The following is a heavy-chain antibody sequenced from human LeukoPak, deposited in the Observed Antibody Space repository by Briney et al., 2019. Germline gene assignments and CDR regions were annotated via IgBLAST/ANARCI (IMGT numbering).Heavy chain of an antibody. CDR2: ISGSGGST. D-gene: IGHD3-3*01. J-gene: IGHJ4*02. Sequence: PGGSLRLSCAASGFTFSSYAMSWVRQAPGKGLEWVSAISGSGGSTYYADSVKGRFTISRDNSKNTLYLQMNSLRAEDTAVYYCAKGHSITIFGVVIITPTFDYWGQGTLVTVSS. V-gene: IGHV3-23*01. CDR1: GFTFSSYA. CDR3: AKGHSITIFGVVIITPTFDY.